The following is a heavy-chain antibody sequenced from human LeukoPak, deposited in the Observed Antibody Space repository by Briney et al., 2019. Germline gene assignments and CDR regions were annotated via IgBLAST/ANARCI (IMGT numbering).Heavy chain of an antibody. V-gene: IGHV3-30*04. CDR2: ISYDGSNK. J-gene: IGHJ4*02. CDR1: GFTFSSYA. Sequence: GGSLRLSRAASGFTFSSYAMHWVRQAPGKGLEWVAVISYDGSNKYYADSVKGRFTISRDNSKNTLYLQMNSLRAEDTAVYYCAAAVAGISWGQGTLVTVSS. D-gene: IGHD6-19*01. CDR3: AAAVAGIS.